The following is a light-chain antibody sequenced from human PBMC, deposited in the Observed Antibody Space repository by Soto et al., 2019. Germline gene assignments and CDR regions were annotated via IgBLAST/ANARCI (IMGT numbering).Light chain of an antibody. V-gene: IGLV1-47*01. CDR1: SSDIGSNF. Sequence: QSVLTQPPSASGTPGQRVTISCSGSSSDIGSNFGFWYQQLPGTAPKLLIYRNNQRPSGVPDRFSGSRSGSSASLAITGLRAEDEATYYCQSFDRGQSYDNRLSGVFGGGTKVTVL. CDR3: QSFDRGQSYDNRLSGV. CDR2: RNN. J-gene: IGLJ3*02.